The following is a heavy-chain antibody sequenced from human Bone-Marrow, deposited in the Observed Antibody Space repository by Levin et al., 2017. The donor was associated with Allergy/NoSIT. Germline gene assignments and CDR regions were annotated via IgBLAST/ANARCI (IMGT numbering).Heavy chain of an antibody. J-gene: IGHJ5*02. CDR3: ATDRTKPNSGWFDH. V-gene: IGHV3-33*01. D-gene: IGHD6-19*01. Sequence: GESLKISCITSGITFSTSGMHWVRQAPGKGLEWVSVIWYDGSSKYYADSVKGRFTISRDNSKNTLYLQMNSLRAEDTAVYYCATDRTKPNSGWFDHWGQGTLVTVSS. CDR2: IWYDGSSK. CDR1: GITFSTSG.